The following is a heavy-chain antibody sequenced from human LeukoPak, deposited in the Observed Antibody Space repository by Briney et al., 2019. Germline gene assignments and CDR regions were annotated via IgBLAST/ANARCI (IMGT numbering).Heavy chain of an antibody. CDR2: ISSSGSTI. CDR3: AKDGQWLVLDLVGCYFDY. D-gene: IGHD6-19*01. CDR1: GFTFSSYE. V-gene: IGHV3-48*03. J-gene: IGHJ4*02. Sequence: AGGSLRLSCAASGFTFSSYEMNWVRQAPGKGLEWVSYISSSGSTIYYADSVKGRFTISRDNAKNSLYLQMNSLRAEDTAVYYCAKDGQWLVLDLVGCYFDYWGQGTLVTVSS.